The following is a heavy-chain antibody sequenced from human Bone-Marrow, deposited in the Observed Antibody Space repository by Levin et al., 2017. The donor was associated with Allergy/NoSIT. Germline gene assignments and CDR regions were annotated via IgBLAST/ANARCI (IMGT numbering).Heavy chain of an antibody. Sequence: GESLKISCAASGFTFSNYEMNWVRLAPGKGLEWVSYISSSGNFIYYADSVKGRFTISRDNAKKSLYLQMNSLRAEDTAVYYCASVPDRFLEWLYFDYWGQGTLVTVSS. CDR3: ASVPDRFLEWLYFDY. J-gene: IGHJ4*02. CDR2: ISSSGNFI. CDR1: GFTFSNYE. D-gene: IGHD3-3*01. V-gene: IGHV3-48*03.